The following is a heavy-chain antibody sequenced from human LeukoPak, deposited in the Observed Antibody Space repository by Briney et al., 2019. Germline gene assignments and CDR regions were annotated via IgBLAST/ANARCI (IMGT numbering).Heavy chain of an antibody. J-gene: IGHJ5*02. CDR3: AREGGRITMVRGVLSAFDP. CDR2: INPNSGGT. Sequence: GASVKVSCKASGYTFTGYYMHWVRQAPGQGLEWMGWINPNSGGTNYAQKFQGRVTMTRDTSISTAYMELSRLRSDDTAVYYCAREGGRITMVRGVLSAFDPWGQGTLVTVSS. V-gene: IGHV1-2*02. D-gene: IGHD3-10*01. CDR1: GYTFTGYY.